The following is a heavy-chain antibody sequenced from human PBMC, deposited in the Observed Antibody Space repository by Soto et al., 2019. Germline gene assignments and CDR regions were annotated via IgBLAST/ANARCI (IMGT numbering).Heavy chain of an antibody. CDR1: GGSVSSYY. V-gene: IGHV4-59*02. J-gene: IGHJ5*02. CDR3: AREAYSSSHSRWFDP. CDR2: IYYSGST. Sequence: SETLSLTCTVSGGSVSSYYWSWIRQPPGKGLEWIGYIYYSGSTNYNPSLKSRVTISVDTSKNQFSLKLSSVTAADTAVYYCAREAYSSSHSRWFDPWGQGTLVTVSS. D-gene: IGHD6-19*01.